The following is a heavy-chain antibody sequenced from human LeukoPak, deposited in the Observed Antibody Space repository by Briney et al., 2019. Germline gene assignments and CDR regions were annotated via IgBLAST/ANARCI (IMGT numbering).Heavy chain of an antibody. Sequence: GRSLRLSCAASGFSFSNFAMHWARQTPGKGLEWVALTSYDGSNHFYKDSVKGRFTISRDNSKNMLYLQMDSLGPEDTAIYYCARDPSTAPRSTNWAANLFDPWAREPWSPSPQ. V-gene: IGHV3-30-3*01. CDR1: GFSFSNFA. CDR3: ARDPSTAPRSTNWAANLFDP. J-gene: IGHJ5*02. CDR2: TSYDGSNH. D-gene: IGHD6-13*01.